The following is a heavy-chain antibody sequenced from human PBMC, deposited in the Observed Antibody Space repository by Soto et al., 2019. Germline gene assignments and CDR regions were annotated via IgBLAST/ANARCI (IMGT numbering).Heavy chain of an antibody. J-gene: IGHJ4*02. Sequence: QGQLVQSGAEVKKPGASVKVSCKASGHTFTSYTMHWVRQAPGQRPEWMGWINIAKGNTQYSQKLQGRVTFTRDTSASTAYMELSTLRSEDTAVYYCARSSGSFYTLGHWGQGTLVTVSS. V-gene: IGHV1-3*04. CDR1: GHTFTSYT. CDR2: INIAKGNT. D-gene: IGHD3-10*01. CDR3: ARSSGSFYTLGH.